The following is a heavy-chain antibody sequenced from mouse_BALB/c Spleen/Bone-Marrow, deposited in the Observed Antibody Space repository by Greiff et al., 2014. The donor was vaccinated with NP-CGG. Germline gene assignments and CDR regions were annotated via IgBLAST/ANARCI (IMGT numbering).Heavy chain of an antibody. J-gene: IGHJ2*01. CDR1: GYTFTNYW. Sequence: QVQLQQSGAELAKPGASVKMSCKASGYTFTNYWMHWVKQRPGQGLEWIGYINLSTGYTEYNQKFKDKATLTADKSSSTVYIQLSSLTSGDTADYYCARDDYDDYWGQGTTLTVSS. CDR3: ARDDYDDY. V-gene: IGHV1-7*01. CDR2: INLSTGYT. D-gene: IGHD2-4*01.